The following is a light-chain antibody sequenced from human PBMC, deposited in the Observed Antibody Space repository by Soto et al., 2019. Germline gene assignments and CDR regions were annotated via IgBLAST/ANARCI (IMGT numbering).Light chain of an antibody. CDR2: DAS. CDR1: QSVSSY. CDR3: QQRSNWPRFT. V-gene: IGKV3-11*01. J-gene: IGKJ3*01. Sequence: EIVLTQSPATLSLSPGERATLSCRASQSVSSYLAWYQQKPGQAPRLLIYDASNRATGIPARFSGSGSGTDFTLTISSLEPEDFAVYYCQQRSNWPRFTFVPGNKVDIK.